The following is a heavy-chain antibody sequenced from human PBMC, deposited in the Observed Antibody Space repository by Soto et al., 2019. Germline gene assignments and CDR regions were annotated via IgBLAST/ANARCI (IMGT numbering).Heavy chain of an antibody. CDR3: ARDFSGYYYDSSGYYYTY. J-gene: IGHJ4*02. CDR1: GFTFSSYS. V-gene: IGHV3-48*02. Sequence: EVQLVESGGGLVQPGGSLRLSCAASGFTFSSYSMNWVRQAPGKGLEWVSYISSSSSTIYYADAVKGRFTISRDNAKNSLYLQMNSRRDEDTAVYYCARDFSGYYYDSSGYYYTYWGQGTLVTVSS. D-gene: IGHD3-22*01. CDR2: ISSSSSTI.